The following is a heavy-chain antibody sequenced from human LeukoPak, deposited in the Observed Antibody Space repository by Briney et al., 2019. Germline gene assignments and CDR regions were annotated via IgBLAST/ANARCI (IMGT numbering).Heavy chain of an antibody. J-gene: IGHJ6*02. CDR3: ATGTGTTYYYYYYGMDV. V-gene: IGHV5-51*01. Sequence: GESLKISCKGSEYSFATYWIGWVRQMPGKGLEWMGIIYPGDSDTRYSPSFQGQVTISADKSISTAYLQWSSLKASDTAMYYCATGTGTTYYYYYYGMDVWGQGTTVTVSS. D-gene: IGHD1-7*01. CDR2: IYPGDSDT. CDR1: EYSFATYW.